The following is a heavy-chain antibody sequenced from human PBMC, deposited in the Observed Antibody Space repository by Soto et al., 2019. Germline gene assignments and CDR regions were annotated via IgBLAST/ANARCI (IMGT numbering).Heavy chain of an antibody. CDR1: GGSVSNVSYY. Sequence: QLQLHESGPGLVKPSETLSLTCTVSGGSVSNVSYYWGWIRQSPGKGLEWIATIYYSGKTYYNPSLKSRVIVSVDTSKNQLSLRVTSVTASDTGVYYCASRSVAGQARNWFDPWGQGTLVTVSS. D-gene: IGHD6-19*01. CDR3: ASRSVAGQARNWFDP. J-gene: IGHJ5*02. CDR2: IYYSGKT. V-gene: IGHV4-39*01.